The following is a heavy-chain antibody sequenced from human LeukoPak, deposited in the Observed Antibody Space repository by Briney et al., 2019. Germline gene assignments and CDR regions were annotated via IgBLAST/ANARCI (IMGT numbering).Heavy chain of an antibody. CDR2: IYYSGST. Sequence: SETLSLTCTVSGGSISSYYWSWIRQPPGKGLEWIGYIYYSGSTNYNPSLKSRVTISVDRSKNQFSLKLSSVTAADTAVYYCASTSQYYYYYGMDVWGQGTTVTVSS. V-gene: IGHV4-59*12. CDR1: GGSISSYY. CDR3: ASTSQYYYYYGMDV. J-gene: IGHJ6*02.